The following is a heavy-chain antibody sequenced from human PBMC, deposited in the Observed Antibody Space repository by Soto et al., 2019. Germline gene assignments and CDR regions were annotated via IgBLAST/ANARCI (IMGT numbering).Heavy chain of an antibody. CDR1: GFAFSTYS. CDR2: VSHGGRNT. D-gene: IGHD6-19*01. Sequence: GGSLILSCAASGFAFSTYSMNWVRQAPGKGLEWVAVVSHGGRNTHYADSVKGRFTISRDSSKNTVSLEMTSLRAEDTAVYYCAKGGRQWLVTSDFNYWGQGALVTVSS. CDR3: AKGGRQWLVTSDFNY. J-gene: IGHJ4*02. V-gene: IGHV3-30*04.